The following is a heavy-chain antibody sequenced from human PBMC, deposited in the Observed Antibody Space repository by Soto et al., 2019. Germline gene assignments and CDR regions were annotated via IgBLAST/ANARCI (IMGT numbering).Heavy chain of an antibody. Sequence: QVQLVESGGGVVQPGRSLRLSCAASGFTFSNYGMHWVRQAPGKGLEWVAVISYDGSNKYYADSVKGRFTISRDNSKTTLYLQMNSLRAEDTAVYYCAKGMAARSYSYYGLDVWGQGTTVTVSS. CDR2: ISYDGSNK. CDR1: GFTFSNYG. V-gene: IGHV3-30*18. D-gene: IGHD6-6*01. CDR3: AKGMAARSYSYYGLDV. J-gene: IGHJ6*02.